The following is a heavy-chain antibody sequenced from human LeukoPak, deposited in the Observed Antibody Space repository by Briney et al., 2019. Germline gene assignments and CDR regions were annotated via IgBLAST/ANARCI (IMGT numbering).Heavy chain of an antibody. CDR1: GYTFTSYF. J-gene: IGHJ4*02. CDR3: ARPIAAAGTGEVGY. CDR2: INTNTGNP. Sequence: GASVKVSCKASGYTFTSYFMHWVRQAPGQGLEWMGWINTNTGNPTYAQGFTGRFVFSLDTSVSTAYLQISSLKAEDTAVYYCARPIAAAGTGEVGYWGQGTLVTVSS. D-gene: IGHD6-13*01. V-gene: IGHV7-4-1*02.